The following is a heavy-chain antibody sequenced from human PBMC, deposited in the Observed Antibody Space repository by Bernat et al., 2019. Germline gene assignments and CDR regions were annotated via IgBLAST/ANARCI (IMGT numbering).Heavy chain of an antibody. V-gene: IGHV1-69*01. J-gene: IGHJ3*02. CDR3: ARAGGYCSSTSCYAFDI. CDR1: GGTFSSYA. D-gene: IGHD2-2*01. CDR2: IIPIFGTA. Sequence: QVQLVQSGAEVKKPGSSVKVSCKASGGTFSSYAISWVRQAPGQGLEWMGGIIPIFGTANYAQKFQGRVTITADESTSTAYMELSSLRSEDTAVYYCARAGGYCSSTSCYAFDIRGQGTMITVPS.